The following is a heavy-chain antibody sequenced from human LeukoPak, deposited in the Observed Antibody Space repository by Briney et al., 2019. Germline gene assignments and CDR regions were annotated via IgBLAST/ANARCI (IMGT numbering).Heavy chain of an antibody. D-gene: IGHD5-18*01. J-gene: IGHJ4*02. CDR3: ARDGGYSYGYEDY. V-gene: IGHV3-53*01. CDR1: GGSFSGYY. Sequence: ETLSLTCAVYGGSFSGYYWSWIRQPPGKGLEWVSVIYSGGSTYYADSVKGRFTISRDNSKNTLYLQMNSLRAEDTAVYYCARDGGYSYGYEDYWGQGTLVTVSS. CDR2: IYSGGST.